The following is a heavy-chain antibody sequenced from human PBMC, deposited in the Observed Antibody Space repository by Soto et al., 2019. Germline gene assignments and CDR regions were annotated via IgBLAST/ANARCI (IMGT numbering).Heavy chain of an antibody. V-gene: IGHV3-21*01. CDR1: GFTFSSYS. CDR2: INYKSHI. CDR3: ARDLIYAGYYYYMDV. D-gene: IGHD2-21*01. J-gene: IGHJ6*03. Sequence: EVQLVESGGGLVKPGGSLRLSCAASGFTFSSYSMNWVRQAPGKGLEWVSFINYKSHIDYADSVKGRFTISRDNAKNSLYLQMNSLRAEDTAVYFCARDLIYAGYYYYMDVWGIGTTVTVSS.